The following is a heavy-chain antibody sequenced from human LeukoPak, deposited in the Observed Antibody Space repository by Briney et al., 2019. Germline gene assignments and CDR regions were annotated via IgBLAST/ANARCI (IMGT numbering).Heavy chain of an antibody. D-gene: IGHD2-8*01. CDR2: IFYSGTT. Sequence: SETLSLTCSVSRGLITNNNYFWGWIRQAPGKGLEWIGNIFYSGTTYYNPSLPSLKSRVTISVDTSKNQFSLKLSSVTAADTAVYYCAREDRSCNNGVCHEGFDYWGQGTLVTVSS. CDR1: RGLITNNNYF. CDR3: AREDRSCNNGVCHEGFDY. V-gene: IGHV4-39*07. J-gene: IGHJ4*02.